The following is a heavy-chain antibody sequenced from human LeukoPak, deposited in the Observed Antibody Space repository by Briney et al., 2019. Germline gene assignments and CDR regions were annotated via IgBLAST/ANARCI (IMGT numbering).Heavy chain of an antibody. J-gene: IGHJ3*02. CDR2: ISGSGGNT. V-gene: IGHV3-23*01. Sequence: GGSLRLSCAASGFVFSGHAMSWVRQAPGKGLEWVSAISGSGGNTYCADSVKGRFTISRDNSKNTLYLQMNSLRAEDSAAYYCAKLRSGTTGNVEIWGQGTMVTVSS. CDR1: GFVFSGHA. CDR3: AKLRSGTTGNVEI. D-gene: IGHD1-26*01.